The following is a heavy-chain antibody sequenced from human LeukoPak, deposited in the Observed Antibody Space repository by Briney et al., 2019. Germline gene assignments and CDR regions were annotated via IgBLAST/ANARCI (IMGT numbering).Heavy chain of an antibody. V-gene: IGHV1-2*02. CDR2: INPNSGGT. D-gene: IGHD6-13*01. Sequence: GASVKVSCKTSGYTFIGHYIHWVRQAPGQGLEWMGWINPNSGGTNYAQKFQGRVTMTRDTSISTAYMELSRLRSDDTAVYYCARNPAGIAAAGYRSYYYMDVWGKGTTVTVSS. CDR1: GYTFIGHY. CDR3: ARNPAGIAAAGYRSYYYMDV. J-gene: IGHJ6*03.